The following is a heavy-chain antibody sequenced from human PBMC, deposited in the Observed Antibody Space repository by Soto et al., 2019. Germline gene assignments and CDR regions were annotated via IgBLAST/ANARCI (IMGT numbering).Heavy chain of an antibody. V-gene: IGHV4-39*07. Sequence: SETLSLTCTVSGGSISSNIHYWGWIRQPPGKGLEWIGSIYYSGSTNYNPSLKSRVTISVDTSKNQFSLKLSSVTAADTAVYYCARTDNYYYDSSGPDAFDIWGQGTMVTVSS. CDR3: ARTDNYYYDSSGPDAFDI. D-gene: IGHD3-22*01. CDR2: IYYSGST. J-gene: IGHJ3*02. CDR1: GGSISSNIHY.